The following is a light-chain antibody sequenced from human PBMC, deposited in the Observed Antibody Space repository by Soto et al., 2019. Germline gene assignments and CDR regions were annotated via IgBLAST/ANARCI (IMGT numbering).Light chain of an antibody. V-gene: IGLV2-23*01. J-gene: IGLJ2*01. CDR2: EGS. CDR3: CSYAGSSTLA. CDR1: SSDVGSYNL. Sequence: QSALTQPASASGSPGQSITISCTGTSSDVGSYNLVSWYQQHPGKAPKLMIYEGSKRPSGVSDRFSGSKSGNTASLTISGLQAEDEADYYCCSYAGSSTLAFGGGTKVTVL.